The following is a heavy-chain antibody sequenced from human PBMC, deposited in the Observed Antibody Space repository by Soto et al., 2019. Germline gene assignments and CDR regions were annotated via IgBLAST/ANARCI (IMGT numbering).Heavy chain of an antibody. CDR1: GGSISRSTYY. D-gene: IGHD3-3*01. J-gene: IGHJ4*02. V-gene: IGHV4-39*01. CDR3: AALGIFGVVTPSGV. Sequence: SETLSLTCTVSGGSISRSTYYWGWIRQPPGKGLEWIGSIYYSGSTYYRPSLKSRVTISVDTSKNQFSLKLSSVTAADTAVYFCAALGIFGVVTPSGVWGQGTLVTVSS. CDR2: IYYSGST.